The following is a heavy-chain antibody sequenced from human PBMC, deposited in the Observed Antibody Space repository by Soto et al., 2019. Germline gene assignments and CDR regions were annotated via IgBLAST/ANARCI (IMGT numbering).Heavy chain of an antibody. CDR1: GFTFTHYR. J-gene: IGHJ4*01. D-gene: IGHD3-16*01. V-gene: IGHV3-74*03. CDR3: ARPGECNYVQDF. CDR2: INSDGARI. Sequence: PGGSLRLFCAASGFTFTHYRIHWVRQPPGKGLEWVGRINSDGARIEYGDSVKGRFTISRDNAHNMVFLQLNSLTDEDSGVYFCARPGECNYVQDFWGQGPLVTVSS.